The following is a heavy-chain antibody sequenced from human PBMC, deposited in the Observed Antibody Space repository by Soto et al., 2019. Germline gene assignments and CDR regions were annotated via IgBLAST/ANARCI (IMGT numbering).Heavy chain of an antibody. J-gene: IGHJ6*02. V-gene: IGHV1-24*01. CDR1: GYTLTELS. CDR2: FDPEDGET. Sequence: ASVKVSCKVSGYTLTELSMHWVRQAPGKGLEWMGGFDPEDGETIYAQKFQGRVTMTEDTSTDTAYMELSSLRSEDTAVYYCATDYYDLGNYGMDVWGQGTTVTV. D-gene: IGHD3-3*01. CDR3: ATDYYDLGNYGMDV.